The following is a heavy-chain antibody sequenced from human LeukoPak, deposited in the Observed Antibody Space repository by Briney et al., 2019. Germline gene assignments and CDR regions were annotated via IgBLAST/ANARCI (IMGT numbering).Heavy chain of an antibody. CDR3: WGNYYYYMDV. CDR2: IRSKAYGGTT. Sequence: GGSLRLSCTASGFTFGDYAMSWVRQAPGKGLEWVGFIRSKAYGGTTEYAASVKGRFTISRDDSKSIAYLQMNSLKTEDTAVYYCWGNYYYYMDVWGKGTTVPVSS. J-gene: IGHJ6*03. CDR1: GFTFGDYA. V-gene: IGHV3-49*04. D-gene: IGHD7-27*01.